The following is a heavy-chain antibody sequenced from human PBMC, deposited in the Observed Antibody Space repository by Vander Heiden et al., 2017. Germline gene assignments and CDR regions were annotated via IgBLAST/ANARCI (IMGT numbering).Heavy chain of an antibody. J-gene: IGHJ6*02. V-gene: IGHV3-30-3*01. CDR2: ISYEGSNK. Sequence: QVQLVESGGGVVQPGRSLRLSCAASGFTFSSYATHWVRQAPGKGLEWLAVISYEGSNKYYADSVKGRFTISRDNSKNTLYLQMNSLRAEDTAVYYCARAIDPYSGSYDYYYGMDVWGQGTTVTVSS. CDR3: ARAIDPYSGSYDYYYGMDV. CDR1: GFTFSSYA. D-gene: IGHD1-26*01.